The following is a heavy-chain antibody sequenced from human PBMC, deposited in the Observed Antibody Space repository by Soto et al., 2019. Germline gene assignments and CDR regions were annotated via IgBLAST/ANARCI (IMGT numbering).Heavy chain of an antibody. J-gene: IGHJ3*02. Sequence: ASVKVSCKASGYTFTTYYMHWVRQAPGQGLEWMAIINPSGGNTIYAQKFQGRVTLTRDTSTSTVYMALSSLTFEDTAVYYCARGGEPDFDIWGQGTMVTVSS. CDR1: GYTFTTYY. CDR2: INPSGGNT. CDR3: ARGGEPDFDI. D-gene: IGHD3-16*01. V-gene: IGHV1-46*01.